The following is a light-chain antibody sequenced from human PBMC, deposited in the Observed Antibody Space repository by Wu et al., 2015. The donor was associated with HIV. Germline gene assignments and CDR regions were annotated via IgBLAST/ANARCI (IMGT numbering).Light chain of an antibody. J-gene: IGKJ1*01. V-gene: IGKV3-11*01. CDR3: QQYGDSPWT. CDR1: QSVSSY. CDR2: DAS. Sequence: EIVLTQSPATLSLSPGERATLSCRASQSVSSYLAWYQHKPGQAPRLLIYDASNRATGIPDRFSGSGSGTDFTLTISRLEPEDFAVYYCQQYGDSPWTFGQGTKVEIK.